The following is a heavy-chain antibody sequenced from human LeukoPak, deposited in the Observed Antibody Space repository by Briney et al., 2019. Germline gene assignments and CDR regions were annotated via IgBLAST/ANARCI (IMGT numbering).Heavy chain of an antibody. J-gene: IGHJ4*02. D-gene: IGHD3-3*01. Sequence: GSLRLSCAASGFTFSSYAMHWVRQAPGKGLEYVSAISSNGGSTYYANSVKGRFTISRDNSKNTLYLQMGSLRAEDMAVYYCARVVYDFWSGYYPPPLFDYWGQGTLVTVSS. V-gene: IGHV3-64*01. CDR3: ARVVYDFWSGYYPPPLFDY. CDR2: ISSNGGST. CDR1: GFTFSSYA.